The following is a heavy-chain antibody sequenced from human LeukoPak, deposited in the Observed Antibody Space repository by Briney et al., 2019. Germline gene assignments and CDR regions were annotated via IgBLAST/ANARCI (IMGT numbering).Heavy chain of an antibody. D-gene: IGHD3-22*01. J-gene: IGHJ4*02. CDR2: ISGSGGST. CDR3: AKAATNYYDSSGYFGY. Sequence: ISGSGGSTYYTDSVKGRFTISRDNSKNTLYLQMNSLRAEDTAVYYCAKAATNYYDSSGYFGYWGQGTLVTVSS. V-gene: IGHV3-23*01.